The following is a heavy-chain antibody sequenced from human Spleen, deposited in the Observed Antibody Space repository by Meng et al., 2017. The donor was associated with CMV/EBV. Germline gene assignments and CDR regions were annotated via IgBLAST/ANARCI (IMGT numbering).Heavy chain of an antibody. CDR2: IKCDGSEK. J-gene: IGHJ4*02. CDR3: AKGGYYDNSGSFDY. V-gene: IGHV3-52*01. D-gene: IGHD3-22*01. Sequence: GESLKISCVASGFTFSSSWMHWVCQAPEKGLEWVADIKCDGSEKYYVDSVKGRLTISRDNAKNSLYLQMNSLRTEDNALYYCAKGGYYDNSGSFDYWGQGTLVTVSS. CDR1: GFTFSSSW.